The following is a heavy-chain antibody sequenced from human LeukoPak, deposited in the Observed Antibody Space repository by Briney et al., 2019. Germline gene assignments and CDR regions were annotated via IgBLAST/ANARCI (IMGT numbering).Heavy chain of an antibody. CDR3: AREVSARTPTDI. V-gene: IGHV1-2*02. J-gene: IGHJ3*02. Sequence: ASVKVSCKASRYTFTGYYMHWVRQAPGQGLEWMGWINPNSGGTNYAQKFQGRVTMTRDTSISTAYVELSRLRSDDTAVYYCAREVSARTPTDIWGQGTMVTVSS. D-gene: IGHD2-8*01. CDR2: INPNSGGT. CDR1: RYTFTGYY.